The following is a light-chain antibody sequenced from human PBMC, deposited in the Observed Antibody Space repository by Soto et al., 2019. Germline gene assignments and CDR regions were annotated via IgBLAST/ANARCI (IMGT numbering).Light chain of an antibody. V-gene: IGKV3-20*01. CDR2: GAS. CDR3: QEYGSLPPYT. J-gene: IGKJ2*01. CDR1: QSVSSSY. Sequence: EIVWTQSPGTLSLSPGERATLSCRSSQSVSSSYLAWYQQKPGQAPRLRIYGASSRATGIPDRFSGSGSGTDFPITISRLEPEDFAVYYCQEYGSLPPYTFGQGTKLEIK.